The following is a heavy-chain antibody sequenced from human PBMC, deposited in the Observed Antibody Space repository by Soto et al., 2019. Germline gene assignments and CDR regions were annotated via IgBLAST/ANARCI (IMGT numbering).Heavy chain of an antibody. CDR1: GDSLTSYY. D-gene: IGHD3-9*01. J-gene: IGHJ5*02. V-gene: IGHV4-59*01. CDR2: IHYTGKT. CDR3: ARIILTGYYGLEP. Sequence: QVQLQESGPGLVKPSETLSLTCSVSGDSLTSYYWTWVRQPPGKGLEWIGFIHYTGKTNYKPSLQSRVTISMDLSKNQFSLELRSLTAADTAVYYCARIILTGYYGLEPWGQGTLVIVSA.